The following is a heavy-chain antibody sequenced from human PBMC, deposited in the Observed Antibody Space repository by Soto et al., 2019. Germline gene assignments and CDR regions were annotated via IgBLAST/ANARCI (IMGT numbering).Heavy chain of an antibody. CDR2: VYYNGNT. CDR1: GGSISGSSYY. CDR3: ARGITEVGAPRVASDY. J-gene: IGHJ4*02. V-gene: IGHV4-39*07. D-gene: IGHD1-26*01. Sequence: PSETLSLTCTVSGGSISGSSYYWGWIRQPPGKGLEWIGSVYYNGNTYYDPSLKSRVTISVDTSKNQFSLKLSSVTAADTAVYYCARGITEVGAPRVASDYWGQRTLVIVSS.